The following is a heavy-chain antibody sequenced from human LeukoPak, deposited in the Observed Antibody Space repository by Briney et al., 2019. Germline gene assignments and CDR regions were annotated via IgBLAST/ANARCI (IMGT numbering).Heavy chain of an antibody. J-gene: IGHJ3*02. V-gene: IGHV3-30*02. D-gene: IGHD6-13*01. Sequence: GGSLRLSCAASGFTFTSYGMHWVRQAPGKGPEWVAFIRYDGSNKYYADSVKGRFTISRDNSKNTLYLQMNSLRAEDTAVYYCARGPYSSSWYHAFDIWGQGTMVTVSS. CDR3: ARGPYSSSWYHAFDI. CDR1: GFTFTSYG. CDR2: IRYDGSNK.